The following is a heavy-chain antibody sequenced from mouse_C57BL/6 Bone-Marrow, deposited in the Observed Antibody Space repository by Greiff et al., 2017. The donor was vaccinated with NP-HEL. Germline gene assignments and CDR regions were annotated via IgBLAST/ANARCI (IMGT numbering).Heavy chain of an antibody. V-gene: IGHV6-3*01. CDR3: TLYYSNQAWFAY. CDR1: GFTFSNYW. CDR2: IRLKSDNYAT. J-gene: IGHJ3*01. D-gene: IGHD2-5*01. Sequence: EVQLQESGGGLVQPGGSMKLSCVASGFTFSNYWMNWVRQSPEKGLEWVAQIRLKSDNYATHYAESVKGRFTISRDDSKSSVYLQMNNLRAEDTGIYYCTLYYSNQAWFAYWGQGTLVTVSA.